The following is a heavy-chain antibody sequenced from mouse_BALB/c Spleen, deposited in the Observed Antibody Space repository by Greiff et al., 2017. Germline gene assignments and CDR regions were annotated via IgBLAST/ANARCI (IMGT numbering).Heavy chain of an antibody. J-gene: IGHJ4*01. CDR1: GFSLTGYG. D-gene: IGHD2-4*01. CDR3: ATYSSVITTDYYAMDY. CDR2: IWGDGST. Sequence: QVQLKESGPGLVAPSQSLSITCTVSGFSLTGYGVNWVRQPPGKGLEWLGMIWGDGSTDYNSALKSRLSISKDNSKSQVFLKMNSLQTDDTARYYCATYSSVITTDYYAMDYWGQGTSVTVSA. V-gene: IGHV2-6-7*01.